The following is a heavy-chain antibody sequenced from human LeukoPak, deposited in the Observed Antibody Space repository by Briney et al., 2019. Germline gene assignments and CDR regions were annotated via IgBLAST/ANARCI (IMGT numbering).Heavy chain of an antibody. V-gene: IGHV4-31*03. D-gene: IGHD2-15*01. CDR2: IYYSGNT. J-gene: IGHJ5*02. CDR1: GASISSGGYY. CDR3: ARELVEAVAATRIGFDP. Sequence: SETLSLTCTVSGASISSGGYYWTWIRQHPGKGLEWIGYIYYSGNTYYNPSLESRVTISLDTSKSQFSLKLTSVTAADTAIYYCARELVEAVAATRIGFDPWGQGTLVSVSS.